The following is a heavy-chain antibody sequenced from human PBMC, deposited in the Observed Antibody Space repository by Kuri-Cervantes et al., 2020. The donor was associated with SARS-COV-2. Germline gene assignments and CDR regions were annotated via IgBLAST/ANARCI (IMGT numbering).Heavy chain of an antibody. V-gene: IGHV4-61*08. CDR2: IYYSGST. D-gene: IGHD3-16*01. Sequence: SETLSLTCTISGGSISSGGYYWSWIRQHPGKGLEWIGYIYYSGSTNYNPSLKSRVTISVDTSKNQFSLKLSSVTAADTAVYYCARDLGIWRAFDIWGQGTMVTVSS. J-gene: IGHJ3*02. CDR3: ARDLGIWRAFDI. CDR1: GGSISSGGYY.